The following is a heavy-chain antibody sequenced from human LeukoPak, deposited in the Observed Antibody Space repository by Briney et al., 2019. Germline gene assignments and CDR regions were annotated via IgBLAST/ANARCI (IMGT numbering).Heavy chain of an antibody. CDR2: INPSGGST. CDR1: GYTFTSCY. D-gene: IGHD6-19*01. J-gene: IGHJ1*01. Sequence: ASVKVSCKASGYTFTSCYMHWVRQAPGQGLEWMGIINPSGGSTSYAQKFQGRVTMTRDTSTSTVYMELSSLRSEDTAVYYCARGIAVAGILAEYFQHWGQGTLVTVSS. V-gene: IGHV1-46*01. CDR3: ARGIAVAGILAEYFQH.